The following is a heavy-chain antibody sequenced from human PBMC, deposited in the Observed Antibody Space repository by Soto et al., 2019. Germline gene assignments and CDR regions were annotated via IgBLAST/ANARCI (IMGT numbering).Heavy chain of an antibody. CDR1: GFTFSSYG. J-gene: IGHJ6*02. CDR3: ARDPYVRYGMDV. V-gene: IGHV3-33*01. D-gene: IGHD3-16*01. Sequence: GGSLRLSCAASGFTFSSYGMHWVRQAPGKGLEWVAVIWYDGSNKYYADSVKGRFTISGDNSKNTLYLQMNSLRAEDTAVYYCARDPYVRYGMDVWGQGTTVTVSS. CDR2: IWYDGSNK.